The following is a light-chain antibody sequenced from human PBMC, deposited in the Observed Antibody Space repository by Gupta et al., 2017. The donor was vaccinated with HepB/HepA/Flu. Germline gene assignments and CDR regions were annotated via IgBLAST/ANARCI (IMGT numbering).Light chain of an antibody. CDR2: DAS. J-gene: IGKJ1*01. CDR3: QQYKSYPPT. CDR1: QDIRKC. Sequence: DIQMTQSPSSLSAYVGDRVTITCRASQDIRKCLAWFQQKPGKAPKSLIYDASSLQSGVPSKFSGSGSGTDFTLTINSLQPEDFATYYCQQYKSYPPTIGQGTKVEIK. V-gene: IGKV1-16*02.